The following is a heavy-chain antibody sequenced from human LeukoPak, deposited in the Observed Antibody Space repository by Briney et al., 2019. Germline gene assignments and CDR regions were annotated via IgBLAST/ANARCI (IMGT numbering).Heavy chain of an antibody. Sequence: GGSLRLSCAASGFTFSIYVMNWVRQAPGRGLEWVSTISASGSSTYYADSVKGRFTISRDNSKNTLYLQMNSLRAEDTAVYYCARDGAAPGLYFDSWGQGTLVTVSS. D-gene: IGHD6-13*01. J-gene: IGHJ4*02. V-gene: IGHV3-23*01. CDR1: GFTFSIYV. CDR2: ISASGSST. CDR3: ARDGAAPGLYFDS.